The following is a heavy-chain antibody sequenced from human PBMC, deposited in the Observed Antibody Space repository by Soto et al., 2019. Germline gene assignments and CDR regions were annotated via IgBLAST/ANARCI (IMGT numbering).Heavy chain of an antibody. V-gene: IGHV3-66*01. Sequence: GGSLRLSCAASGFTVSSNYMSWVRQAPGKGLEWVSVIYSGGSTYYADTVKGRFTISRTNSKNTLYLQMNSLSAEDTAVYYCATRQGWGPKEDVFDYWGQGTLVTVSS. J-gene: IGHJ4*02. D-gene: IGHD1-26*01. CDR1: GFTVSSNY. CDR2: IYSGGST. CDR3: ATRQGWGPKEDVFDY.